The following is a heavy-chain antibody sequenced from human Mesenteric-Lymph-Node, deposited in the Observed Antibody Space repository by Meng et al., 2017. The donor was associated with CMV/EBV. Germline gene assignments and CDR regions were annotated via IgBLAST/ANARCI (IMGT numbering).Heavy chain of an antibody. D-gene: IGHD3-3*01. CDR3: ARDGVRFLEWLSHFYYYGMDV. CDR2: ISSSGTSI. Sequence: GESLKISCAASGFTFRSYEMNWVRQAPGKGLEWISYISSSGTSIYYADSVQGRFTISRDNAKNSLYLQMNSLRAEDTAVYYCARDGVRFLEWLSHFYYYGMDVWGQGTTVTVSS. CDR1: GFTFRSYE. V-gene: IGHV3-48*03. J-gene: IGHJ6*02.